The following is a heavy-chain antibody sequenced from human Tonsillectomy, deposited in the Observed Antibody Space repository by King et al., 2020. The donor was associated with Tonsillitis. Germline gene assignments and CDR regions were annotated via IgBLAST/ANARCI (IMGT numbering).Heavy chain of an antibody. CDR3: ARVSSSSSHFDY. D-gene: IGHD6-13*01. Sequence: VQLVESGGGVVRPGGSLRLSCAASGFTFGDYGMSWVRQAPGKGLEWVSSINWSGGNTGYADSVKGRFTISRDNAKNSLYLQMNSLRAEDTALYYCARVSSSSSHFDYWGQGTLVTVSS. CDR2: INWSGGNT. CDR1: GFTFGDYG. J-gene: IGHJ4*02. V-gene: IGHV3-20*04.